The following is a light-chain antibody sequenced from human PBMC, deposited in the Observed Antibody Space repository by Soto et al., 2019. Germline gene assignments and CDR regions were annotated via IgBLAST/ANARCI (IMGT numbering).Light chain of an antibody. CDR1: RGISTW. CDR3: QQYNNWPRT. V-gene: IGKV3-15*01. Sequence: EIQMTQSPSSVSASVGDRVTITCRASRGISTWLAWYQQKPGQAPRLLIYGASTRATAIPARFSGSGSGTEFTLTISSLQSEDFAVYYCQQYNNWPRTFGQGTKVDI. J-gene: IGKJ1*01. CDR2: GAS.